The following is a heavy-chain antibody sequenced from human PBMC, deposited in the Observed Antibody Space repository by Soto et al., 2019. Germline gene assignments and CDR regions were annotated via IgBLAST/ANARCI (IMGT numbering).Heavy chain of an antibody. CDR1: GYTFTTFP. CDR3: TRVSGPGSYDILTGFDF. Sequence: QVQLVQSGAEVKRPGASVKVSCKASGYTFTTFPIHWVRQAPGQRLEWMGWINGGNGDTTVSQTFQDRVTITRDTSASTAYMELSSLTSEDTAVYYCTRVSGPGSYDILTGFDFWGQGTLVTVSS. J-gene: IGHJ4*02. D-gene: IGHD3-9*01. CDR2: INGGNGDT. V-gene: IGHV1-3*01.